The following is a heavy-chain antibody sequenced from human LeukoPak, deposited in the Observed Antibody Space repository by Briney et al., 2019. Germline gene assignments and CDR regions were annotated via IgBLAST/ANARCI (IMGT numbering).Heavy chain of an antibody. CDR3: AHRGRTSGYYRVFDY. Sequence: SGPTLVKPTQTLTLTCTFSGFSLSTRGVGVGWIRQPTGKALEWLALIYWDDDKRYSPSLKSRLAITKDTSKNQVVLTMTNMDPVDTATYYCAHRGRTSGYYRVFDYWGQGTLVTVSS. J-gene: IGHJ4*02. CDR1: GFSLSTRGVG. D-gene: IGHD3-22*01. CDR2: IYWDDDK. V-gene: IGHV2-5*02.